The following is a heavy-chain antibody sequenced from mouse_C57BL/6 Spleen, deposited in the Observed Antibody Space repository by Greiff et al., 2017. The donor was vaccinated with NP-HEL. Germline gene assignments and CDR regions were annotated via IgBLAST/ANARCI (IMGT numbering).Heavy chain of an antibody. CDR1: GFTFSSYA. CDR2: ISDGGSYT. Sequence: EVQVVESGGGLVKPGGSLKLSCAASGFTFSSYAMSWVRQTPEKRLEWVATISDGGSYTYYPDNVKGRFTISRDNAKNNLYLQMSHLKSEDTARYYCARDLYYYGSSYGYFDYGGQGTTLTVSS. V-gene: IGHV5-4*01. CDR3: ARDLYYYGSSYGYFDY. J-gene: IGHJ2*01. D-gene: IGHD1-1*01.